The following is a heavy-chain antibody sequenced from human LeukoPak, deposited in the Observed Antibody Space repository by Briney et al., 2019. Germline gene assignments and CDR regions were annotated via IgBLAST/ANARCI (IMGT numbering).Heavy chain of an antibody. D-gene: IGHD1-26*01. CDR1: GYSISSGYY. CDR2: IYHSGTT. CDR3: ARQGGSYYGY. Sequence: SETLSLTCAVSGYSISSGYYWGWIRQPPGKGPEWIGNIYHSGTTYYNPSLKSRVTISVDTSKNQFSLKMTSVTAADTAVYYCARQGGSYYGYWGQGTLVTVSS. J-gene: IGHJ4*02. V-gene: IGHV4-38-2*01.